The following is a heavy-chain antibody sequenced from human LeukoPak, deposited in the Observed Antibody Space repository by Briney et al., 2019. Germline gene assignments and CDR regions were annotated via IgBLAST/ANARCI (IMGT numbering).Heavy chain of an antibody. CDR3: AKEGETHGAFDY. Sequence: QTGGSLRLSCAASGFTFDDYTMHWVRQAPGKGLEWVSLISWDGGSTYYADSVKGRFTISRDNSKNSLYVQMNSLTTEDTALHYCAKEGETHGAFDYWGQGTLVTVSS. V-gene: IGHV3-43*01. J-gene: IGHJ4*02. CDR1: GFTFDDYT. CDR2: ISWDGGST. D-gene: IGHD3-10*01.